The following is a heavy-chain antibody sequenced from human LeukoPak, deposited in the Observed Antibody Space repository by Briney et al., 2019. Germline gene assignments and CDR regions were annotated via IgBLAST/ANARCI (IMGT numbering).Heavy chain of an antibody. CDR2: INPNSGGT. CDR1: GYTFTCYY. V-gene: IGHV1-2*02. D-gene: IGHD3-10*01. Sequence: ASVKVSCKASGYTFTCYYMHWVRQAPGQGLEWMGWINPNSGGTNYAQKFQGRVTMTRDTSISTAYMELSRLRSDDTAVYYCARSVLTYYGSGSPCDYWGQGTLVTVSS. J-gene: IGHJ4*02. CDR3: ARSVLTYYGSGSPCDY.